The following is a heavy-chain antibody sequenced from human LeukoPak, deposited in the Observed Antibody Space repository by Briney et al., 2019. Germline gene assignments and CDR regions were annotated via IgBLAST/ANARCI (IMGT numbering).Heavy chain of an antibody. J-gene: IGHJ4*02. D-gene: IGHD1-7*01. CDR2: IYSDGST. V-gene: IGHV3-53*01. CDR3: ARVVTGTTYLRLYYFDS. Sequence: GGSLRLSCAASGFTFSSYSMNWVRQAPGKGLEWVSFIYSDGSTYYADSVKGRFTISRDTSKNTLYLQMNSLRAEDTAVYFCARVVTGTTYLRLYYFDSWGQGTLVTVSS. CDR1: GFTFSSYS.